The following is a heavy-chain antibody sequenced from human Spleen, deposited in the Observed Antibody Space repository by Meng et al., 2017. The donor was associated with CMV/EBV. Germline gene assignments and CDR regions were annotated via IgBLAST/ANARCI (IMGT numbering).Heavy chain of an antibody. CDR2: IKQDGSEK. D-gene: IGHD4-17*01. CDR3: VYGGYYFDY. J-gene: IGHJ4*02. Sequence: ETLSLTCAASGFTFSSYWMSWVRQAPGKGLEWVANIKQDGSEKYYVDSVKGRFTISRDNAKNSLYLQMNSLRAEDTAVYYCVYGGYYFDYWGQGTLVTVSS. CDR1: GFTFSSYW. V-gene: IGHV3-7*01.